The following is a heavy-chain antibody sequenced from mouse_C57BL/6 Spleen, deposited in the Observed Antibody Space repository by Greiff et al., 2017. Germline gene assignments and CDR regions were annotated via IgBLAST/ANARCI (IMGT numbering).Heavy chain of an antibody. V-gene: IGHV1-22*01. CDR2: INPNNGGT. CDR1: GYTFTDYN. J-gene: IGHJ3*01. Sequence: EVQLQQSGPELVKPGASVKMSCKASGYTFTDYNMHWVKQSHGKSLEWIGYINPNNGGTSYNQKFKGKATLTVNKSSSTAYMELRSLTSEDSAVYYCARKDYGNDGWFAYWGQGTLVTVSA. CDR3: ARKDYGNDGWFAY. D-gene: IGHD2-2*01.